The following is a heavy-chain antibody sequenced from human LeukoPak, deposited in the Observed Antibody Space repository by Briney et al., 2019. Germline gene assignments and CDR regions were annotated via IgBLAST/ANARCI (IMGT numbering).Heavy chain of an antibody. CDR2: ISSISGSI. Sequence: GGSLRLSCAASGFTFCSYEMNWVRQAPGKRLERVSYISSISGSIYLVDSVKERVSVSRDNAKNSLYLQMTSLRAEDTGIYYCARVLVSGYERAIDFWGQGTLVTVSS. D-gene: IGHD5-12*01. J-gene: IGHJ4*02. V-gene: IGHV3-48*03. CDR3: ARVLVSGYERAIDF. CDR1: GFTFCSYE.